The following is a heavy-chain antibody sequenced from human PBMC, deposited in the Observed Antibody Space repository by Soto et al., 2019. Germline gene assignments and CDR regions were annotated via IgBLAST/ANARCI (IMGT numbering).Heavy chain of an antibody. CDR3: KRATFDX. V-gene: IGHV3-33*01. J-gene: IGHJ6*02. CDR1: GFDFTTYA. Sequence: GSLRLYCAVTGFDFTTYAMHWVRQTTDKGLEWVAIILFDGIKEFYAESVRGRFTISIDTSKNTVFLQMNNVRAEDTALYYCKRATFDXWGQGTTVTVS. CDR2: ILFDGIKE.